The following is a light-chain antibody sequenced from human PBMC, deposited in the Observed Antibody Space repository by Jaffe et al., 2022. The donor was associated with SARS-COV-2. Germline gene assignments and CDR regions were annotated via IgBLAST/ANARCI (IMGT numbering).Light chain of an antibody. CDR1: NLGDKY. Sequence: SYELTQAPSVSVSPGQTATITCSGDNLGDKYICWYQQRPGQSPLLVIYQDNQRPSGIPERFSASNSGNTGTLTISETQAVDEADYYCQAWDSHSTPGIFGTGTKVTVL. CDR3: QAWDSHSTPGI. CDR2: QDN. V-gene: IGLV3-1*01. J-gene: IGLJ1*01.